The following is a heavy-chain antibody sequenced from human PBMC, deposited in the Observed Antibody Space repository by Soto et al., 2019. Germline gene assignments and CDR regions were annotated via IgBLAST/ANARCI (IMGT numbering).Heavy chain of an antibody. CDR2: ISSSSSYI. J-gene: IGHJ1*01. V-gene: IGHV3-21*01. CDR3: ARGGYYLTGCFQP. D-gene: IGHD3-22*01. Sequence: EVQLVESGGGLVKPGGSLRLSCAASGFTFSSYSMNWVRQAPGKGLEWVSYISSSSSYIYYADSVKGRFTISRDNAKNSQCPQQTSIRGEDRAVYCCARGGYYLTGCFQPWGQGTLVTVSS. CDR1: GFTFSSYS.